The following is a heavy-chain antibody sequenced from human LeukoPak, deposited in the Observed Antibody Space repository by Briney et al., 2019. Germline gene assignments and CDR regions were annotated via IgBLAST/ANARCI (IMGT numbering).Heavy chain of an antibody. CDR1: GGSISSGGYY. Sequence: SETLSLTCTVSGGSISSGGYYWSWIRQHPGKGLEWIGYIYYSGSTYYNPSLKSRVTISVDTSKNQFSLKLSSVTAADTAVYYCARAANVLLWFGVTKFDPWGQGTLVTVSS. CDR2: IYYSGST. V-gene: IGHV4-31*03. J-gene: IGHJ5*02. CDR3: ARAANVLLWFGVTKFDP. D-gene: IGHD3-10*01.